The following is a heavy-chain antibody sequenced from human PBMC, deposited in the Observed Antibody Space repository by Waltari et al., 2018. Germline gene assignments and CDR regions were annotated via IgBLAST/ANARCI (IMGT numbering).Heavy chain of an antibody. Sequence: VQLVQSGAEVKKPGASVKVSCKASGYTFTGYYMHWVRQAPGKGLEWVAGIYSGGSTYYADSVKGRFTISRDNSKNTLYLQMNSLRAEDTAVYYCARGSWAVTTGDEGPIFDYWGQGTLVTVSS. CDR3: ARGSWAVTTGDEGPIFDY. CDR2: IYSGGST. CDR1: GYTFTGYY. V-gene: IGHV3-53*01. D-gene: IGHD4-17*01. J-gene: IGHJ4*02.